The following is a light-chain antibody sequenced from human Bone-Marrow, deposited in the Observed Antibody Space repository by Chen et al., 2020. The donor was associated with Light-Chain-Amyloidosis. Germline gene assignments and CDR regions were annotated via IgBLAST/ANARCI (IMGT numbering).Light chain of an antibody. CDR3: NSDTSSSTV. CDR2: EVT. CDR1: SSDVDGYDY. J-gene: IGLJ3*02. Sequence: QSALSQPASVSGAPGQSITISCTGASSDVDGYDYVSWYQQHPGKAPKLIIYEVTHRPSGVSDRCSGSKSGNTAYLTISGLQTEDEADYYCNSDTSSSTVFGGGTKLTVL. V-gene: IGLV2-14*03.